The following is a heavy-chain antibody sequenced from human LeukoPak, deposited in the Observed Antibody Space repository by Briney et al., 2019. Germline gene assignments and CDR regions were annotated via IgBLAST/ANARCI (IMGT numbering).Heavy chain of an antibody. D-gene: IGHD2-2*01. CDR2: IWFDGSNK. J-gene: IGHJ4*02. V-gene: IGHV3-33*01. CDR3: ARGSGIVVVYYFDY. Sequence: SGGSLRLSCAASGFTFSSYGLHWFRQAPGKGLEWVAVIWFDGSNKFYADSVKGRFTISRDNSKNTLFLQMNSLRVEDTAVYYCARGSGIVVVYYFDYWGQGTLVTVSS. CDR1: GFTFSSYG.